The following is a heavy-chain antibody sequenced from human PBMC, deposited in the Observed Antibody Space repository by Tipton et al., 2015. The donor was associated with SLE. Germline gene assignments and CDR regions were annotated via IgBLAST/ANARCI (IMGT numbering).Heavy chain of an antibody. CDR3: ARGVNDYSTTANYFDY. V-gene: IGHV3-48*03. CDR1: GFTFSSYE. Sequence: SLRLSCAASGFTFSSYEMNWVRQAPGKGLEWVSYISSSGSTIYYADSVKGRFTISRDNAKNSLYLQMNSLRAEDTAVYYCARGVNDYSTTANYFDYWGQGTLVTVSS. CDR2: ISSSGSTI. J-gene: IGHJ4*02. D-gene: IGHD4-11*01.